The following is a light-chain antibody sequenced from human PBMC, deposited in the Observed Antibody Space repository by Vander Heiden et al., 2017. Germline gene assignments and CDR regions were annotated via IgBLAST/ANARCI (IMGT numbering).Light chain of an antibody. CDR1: STDVGGYNY. J-gene: IGLJ1*01. Sequence: QSALTQPASVSGSPGQPITISCTGTSTDVGGYNYVSWYQQHPGKAPKLMIFDVTHRPSGVSNRFSGSKSGNTASLTISGLQADDEADYYCSSYAISGAYVFGAGTKVTVL. V-gene: IGLV2-14*03. CDR3: SSYAISGAYV. CDR2: DVT.